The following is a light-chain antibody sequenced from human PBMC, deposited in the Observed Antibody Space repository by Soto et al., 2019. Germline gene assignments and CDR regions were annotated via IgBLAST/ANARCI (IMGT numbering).Light chain of an antibody. CDR3: QQYNSYLYT. CDR1: QSISSW. Sequence: DIQMTQSPSTLSASVGDRVTITCRASQSISSWLAWYQQKPGKAPKLLIYKASSLESGVPSRFGGSGSGTEFTLTISSLQPDDFATYYCQQYNSYLYTFGQGTKVDI. V-gene: IGKV1-5*03. J-gene: IGKJ2*01. CDR2: KAS.